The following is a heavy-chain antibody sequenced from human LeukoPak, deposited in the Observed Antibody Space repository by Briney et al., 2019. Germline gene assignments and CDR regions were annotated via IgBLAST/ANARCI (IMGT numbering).Heavy chain of an antibody. D-gene: IGHD4-17*01. Sequence: GGSLRLSCVPSGFTFSTYSMNWVRQAPGKGLEWVSSISSSSRTIYYADSVKGRFTISRDNAKNTLYLQMNSLRDEDTAVYYCARGRPTTVTRYDAFDIWGQGTMVTVSS. V-gene: IGHV3-48*02. CDR1: GFTFSTYS. CDR2: ISSSSRTI. CDR3: ARGRPTTVTRYDAFDI. J-gene: IGHJ3*02.